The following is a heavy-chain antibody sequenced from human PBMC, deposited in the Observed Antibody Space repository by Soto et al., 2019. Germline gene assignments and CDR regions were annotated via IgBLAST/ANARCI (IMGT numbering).Heavy chain of an antibody. V-gene: IGHV1-69*06. J-gene: IGHJ4*02. CDR1: GGTFSSLA. CDR2: LVPVFGTA. D-gene: IGHD3-10*01. CDR3: ARSPGVFDY. Sequence: QVQLVQSGAEVKKPGSSVKVSCKTSGGTFSSLAISWVRQAPGQGLEWMGGLVPVFGTANYAQKFQDRVTIIADKSTSTSYMELSSLRSEDTAVYYCARSPGVFDYWGQGTLVTVYS.